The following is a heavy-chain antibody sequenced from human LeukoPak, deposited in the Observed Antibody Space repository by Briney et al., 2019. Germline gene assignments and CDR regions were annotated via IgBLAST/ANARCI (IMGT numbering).Heavy chain of an antibody. J-gene: IGHJ4*02. Sequence: ASVKVSCKVSGYTLTELSMHWVRQAPGKGLEWMGGFDPEDGETIYAQKFQGRVTMTEDTSTDTAYLELSSLRSEDTAVYYCATDLLTRITMIVVPWGQGTLVTVSS. CDR1: GYTLTELS. CDR3: ATDLLTRITMIVVP. CDR2: FDPEDGET. D-gene: IGHD3-22*01. V-gene: IGHV1-24*01.